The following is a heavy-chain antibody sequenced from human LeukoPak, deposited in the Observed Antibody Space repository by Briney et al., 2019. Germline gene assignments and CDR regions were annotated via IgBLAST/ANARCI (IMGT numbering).Heavy chain of an antibody. D-gene: IGHD6-19*01. J-gene: IGHJ5*02. CDR3: ARHGYSSGSLAWFDP. V-gene: IGHV4-59*01. CDR2: IYYSGST. CDR1: AGSISSYY. Sequence: SETLSLTCTVAAGSISSYYWSWIRQPPGKGLEWHGYIYYSGSTNYNPSLKSRVTISVDTSKNQFSLKLSSVTAADTAVYYCARHGYSSGSLAWFDPWGQGTQVSVSS.